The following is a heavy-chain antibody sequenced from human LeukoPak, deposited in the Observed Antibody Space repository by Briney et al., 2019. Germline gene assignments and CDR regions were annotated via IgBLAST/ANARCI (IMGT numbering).Heavy chain of an antibody. J-gene: IGHJ6*02. D-gene: IGHD3-10*01. CDR3: AKEGGSTMDYGMDV. CDR1: GFTFSSYG. CDR2: IWYDGSRK. Sequence: GGSLRLSCAASGFTFSSYGMHWVRQAPGKGLEWVAVIWYDGSRKYYADSVQGRFTISRDNSKNTLYLQMSSLRVEDTAVYYCAKEGGSTMDYGMDVWGQGTTVTVSS. V-gene: IGHV3-33*06.